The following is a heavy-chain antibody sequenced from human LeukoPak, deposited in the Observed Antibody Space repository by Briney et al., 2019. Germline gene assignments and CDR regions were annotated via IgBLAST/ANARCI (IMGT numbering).Heavy chain of an antibody. CDR1: GGSISSGGYY. D-gene: IGHD2-15*01. CDR2: IYHSGST. V-gene: IGHV4-30-2*01. J-gene: IGHJ6*03. Sequence: MPSETLPLTCTVSGGSISSGGYYWSWIRQPPGKGLEWIGYIYHSGSTYYNPSLKSRVTISVDRSKNQFSLKLSSVTAADTAVYYCARDPVVVVAATRANSRLPYYMDVWGKGTTVTVSS. CDR3: ARDPVVVVAATRANSRLPYYMDV.